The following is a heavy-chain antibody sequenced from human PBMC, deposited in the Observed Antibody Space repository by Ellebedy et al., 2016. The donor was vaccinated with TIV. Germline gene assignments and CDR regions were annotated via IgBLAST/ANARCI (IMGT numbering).Heavy chain of an antibody. J-gene: IGHJ4*02. CDR1: GCSFSSVGSS. CDR3: ARVSWGWFDY. D-gene: IGHD3-16*01. V-gene: IGHV4-31*03. Sequence: SETLSLTXTVSGCSFSSVGSSCSWIRQHPAKGLELIGYIYNSGSTYYNPSLKSRVTISVDTSKNQFSLKLSSVTAADTAVYYCARVSWGWFDYWGQGTLVTVSS. CDR2: IYNSGST.